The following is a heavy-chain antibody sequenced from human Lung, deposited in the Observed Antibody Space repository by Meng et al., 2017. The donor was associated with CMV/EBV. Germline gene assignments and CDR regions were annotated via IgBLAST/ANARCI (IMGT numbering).Heavy chain of an antibody. CDR2: INPSGGST. V-gene: IGHV1-46*01. Sequence: GQLVQSWAEVKKPGASVKVACTASGYTFTNYYMHWVRQAPGQGLEWMGVINPSGGSTNYAQKFQGRLTMTRDTSTSTVYMELSSLRSEDTAVYYCARGDGGNGSDYWGQGTLVTVSS. CDR3: ARGDGGNGSDY. D-gene: IGHD4-23*01. J-gene: IGHJ4*02. CDR1: GYTFTNYY.